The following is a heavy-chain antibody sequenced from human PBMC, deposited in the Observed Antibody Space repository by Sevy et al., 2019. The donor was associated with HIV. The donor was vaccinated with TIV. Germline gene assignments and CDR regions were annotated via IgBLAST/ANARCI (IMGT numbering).Heavy chain of an antibody. CDR1: GFVFEDFA. J-gene: IGHJ5*02. Sequence: GGSLRLSCVGSGFVFEDFAVHWVRRSPGKGLEWVSGLTGDGSKKFYEGSVKGRFTTSRDNARNSLYLQMNNMKLDDTAFYYCVTDMSPKLGTGHNGFDLWGQGTLVTVSS. V-gene: IGHV3-9*01. CDR2: LTGDGSKK. CDR3: VTDMSPKLGTGHNGFDL. D-gene: IGHD1-7*01.